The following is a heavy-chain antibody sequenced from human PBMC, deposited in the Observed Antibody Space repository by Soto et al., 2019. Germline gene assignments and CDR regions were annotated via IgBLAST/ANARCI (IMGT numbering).Heavy chain of an antibody. Sequence: QVQLVQSGAEVKKPGASVKVSCKASGYTFTSYAMHWVRQAPGQRLEWMGWINAGNGNTKYSQKFQGRVTITRDTSASTAYMELSSLRSEDTAVYYCAGTGAYYYDSSGYYPYWGQGTLVTVSS. V-gene: IGHV1-3*01. CDR1: GYTFTSYA. CDR3: AGTGAYYYDSSGYYPY. J-gene: IGHJ4*02. CDR2: INAGNGNT. D-gene: IGHD3-22*01.